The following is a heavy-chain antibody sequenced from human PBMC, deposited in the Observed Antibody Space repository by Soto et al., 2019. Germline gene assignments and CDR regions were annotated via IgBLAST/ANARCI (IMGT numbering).Heavy chain of an antibody. V-gene: IGHV1-3*01. CDR3: ARDSSSWYSGDFDY. CDR2: INAGNGNT. D-gene: IGHD6-13*01. Sequence: ASVKVSCKASGYTFTSYAMHWVRQAPGQRLEWMGWINAGNGNTKYSQKFQGRVTITRDTSAGTAYMELSSLRSEDTAVYYCARDSSSWYSGDFDYWGQGTLVTVSS. CDR1: GYTFTSYA. J-gene: IGHJ4*02.